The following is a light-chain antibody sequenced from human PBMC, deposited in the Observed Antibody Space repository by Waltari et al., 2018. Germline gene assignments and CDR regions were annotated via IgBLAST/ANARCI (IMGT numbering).Light chain of an antibody. V-gene: IGKV3-20*01. J-gene: IGKJ1*01. CDR1: PSVGTY. Sequence: EIVLTQSPGTLYLSPGERATLSCRASPSVGTYLAWYQQTPGQAPRLLIYGASNRAAGIPDRFSGSGSGTDFSLTISRLEPEDFAVYYCQKYERLPATFGQGTKVEIK. CDR3: QKYERLPAT. CDR2: GAS.